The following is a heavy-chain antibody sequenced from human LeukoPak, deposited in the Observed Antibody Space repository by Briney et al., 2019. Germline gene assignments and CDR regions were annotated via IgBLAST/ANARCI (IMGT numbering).Heavy chain of an antibody. CDR1: GFTFSSYT. D-gene: IGHD3-16*01. Sequence: PGRSLRLSCAASGFTFSSYTIHRVRQAPGKGLERVAVISYDGDNKYFADSVKGRFTISRDNSKNTLYLQMNSLRGEDTAVYFCARDKGGHYYYYGMDVWGQGTTVTVSS. J-gene: IGHJ6*02. V-gene: IGHV3-30-3*01. CDR2: ISYDGDNK. CDR3: ARDKGGHYYYYGMDV.